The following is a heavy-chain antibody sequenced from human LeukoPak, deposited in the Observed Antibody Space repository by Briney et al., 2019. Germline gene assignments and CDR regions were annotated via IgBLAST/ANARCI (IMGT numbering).Heavy chain of an antibody. CDR2: INEDGSTT. CDR1: GFTFSSNW. Sequence: EGSLRLSCAASGFTFSSNWMHWVRQAPGKGLVWVSRINEDGSTTNYADSVKGRSTIFRDNAKNTLYLQMNSLRAEDTAVYYCVRDLGGRSGHWGQGTLVTVSS. J-gene: IGHJ4*02. V-gene: IGHV3-74*01. CDR3: VRDLGGRSGH. D-gene: IGHD1-26*01.